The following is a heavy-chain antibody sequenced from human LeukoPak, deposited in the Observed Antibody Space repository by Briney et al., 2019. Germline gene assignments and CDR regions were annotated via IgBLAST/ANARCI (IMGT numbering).Heavy chain of an antibody. D-gene: IGHD2-2*01. Sequence: GGSLRLSCAASGFTFSSYAMSWVRQAPGKGLEWVSAISGSGGSTYYADSVKGRFTISRDNSKNTLYLQMNSLRAEDTSVYYCAKDRLYCSSTSCPPGYWGQGTLVTVSS. CDR3: AKDRLYCSSTSCPPGY. V-gene: IGHV3-23*01. CDR2: ISGSGGST. J-gene: IGHJ4*02. CDR1: GFTFSSYA.